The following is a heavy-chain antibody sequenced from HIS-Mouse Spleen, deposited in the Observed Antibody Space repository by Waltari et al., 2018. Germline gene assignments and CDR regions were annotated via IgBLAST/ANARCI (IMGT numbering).Heavy chain of an antibody. CDR2: INHRGST. CDR1: GGSFSGFY. Sequence: QVQLQQWGAGLLKPSETLSLTCAVYGGSFSGFYWSRIRQPPGKGLEWIGEINHRGSTNYNPSLKSRVTISVDTSKNQFSLKLSSVTAADTAVYYCARALLRYFDWFDPWGQGTLVTVSS. V-gene: IGHV4-34*01. CDR3: ARALLRYFDWFDP. D-gene: IGHD3-9*01. J-gene: IGHJ5*02.